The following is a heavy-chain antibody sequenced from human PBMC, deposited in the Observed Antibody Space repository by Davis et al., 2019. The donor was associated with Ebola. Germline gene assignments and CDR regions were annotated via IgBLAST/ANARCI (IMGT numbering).Heavy chain of an antibody. CDR3: ASPEVVPAAIDY. D-gene: IGHD2-2*01. CDR2: IYYSGST. V-gene: IGHV4-39*01. Sequence: PSETLSLTCTVPGGSISSSSYYWGWIRQPPGKGLEWIGSIYYSGSTYYNPSLKSRVTISVDTSKNQFSLKLSSVTAADTAVYYCASPEVVPAAIDYWGQGTLVTVSS. CDR1: GGSISSSSYY. J-gene: IGHJ4*02.